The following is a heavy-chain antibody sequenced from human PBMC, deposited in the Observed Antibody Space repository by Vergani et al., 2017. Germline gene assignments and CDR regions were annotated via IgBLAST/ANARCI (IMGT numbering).Heavy chain of an antibody. V-gene: IGHV4-39*01. CDR3: ARHSTVEWLVKLGWIDP. J-gene: IGHJ5*02. D-gene: IGHD6-19*01. CDR2: IYYSGST. Sequence: QLQLQESGPGLVKPSATLSPTCSVSGASIRSSNYYWGWIRQPPGKGLEWIASIYYSGSTYYNPSLKSRVTISVDTSKNQFSLKLGSVTAADTAVYFCARHSTVEWLVKLGWIDPWGQGILVTVSS. CDR1: GASIRSSNYY.